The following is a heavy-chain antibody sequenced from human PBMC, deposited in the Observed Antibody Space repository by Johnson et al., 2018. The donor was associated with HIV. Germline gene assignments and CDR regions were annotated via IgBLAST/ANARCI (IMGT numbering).Heavy chain of an antibody. D-gene: IGHD3-10*01. V-gene: IGHV3-20*04. CDR2: ISWNGATP. J-gene: IGHJ3*02. CDR3: ARARLLWFRELWPHDAFDI. CDR1: GFIFDEYD. Sequence: VLLVESGGGVVQPGGSLRLSCEGSGFIFDEYDMSWVRQTPGKGLEWVSGISWNGATPRSADSVKGRFTISRDNAKAFLYLQMNSLRAEDTALYYCARARLLWFRELWPHDAFDIWGQGTKVTVSS.